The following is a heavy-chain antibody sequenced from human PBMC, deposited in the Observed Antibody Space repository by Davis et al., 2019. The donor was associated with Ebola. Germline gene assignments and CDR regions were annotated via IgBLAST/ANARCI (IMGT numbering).Heavy chain of an antibody. Sequence: GESLKISCAASGFTFSNYAMHWVRQAPGKGLEWVAVMSYDGSYKYYADSVKGRFTISRDNSKNTLYLQVNSLRAEDTAVYYCARERYSSSSWGLNYWGQGTLVTVSS. D-gene: IGHD6-6*01. CDR3: ARERYSSSSWGLNY. CDR1: GFTFSNYA. CDR2: MSYDGSYK. V-gene: IGHV3-30*04. J-gene: IGHJ4*02.